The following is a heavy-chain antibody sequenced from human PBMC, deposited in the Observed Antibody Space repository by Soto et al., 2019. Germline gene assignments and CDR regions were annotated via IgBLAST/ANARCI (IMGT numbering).Heavy chain of an antibody. D-gene: IGHD1-26*01. J-gene: IGHJ4*02. CDR3: AKRPAQWVFDY. Sequence: ALRLSCAASGFAFSRYAMSWVRRAPGRGLEWVSAISGSGGSTYYADSVKGRFTISRDNSKNTLYLQMNSLRAEDTALYYCAKRPAQWVFDYWGQGTLVTVSS. CDR1: GFAFSRYA. CDR2: ISGSGGST. V-gene: IGHV3-23*01.